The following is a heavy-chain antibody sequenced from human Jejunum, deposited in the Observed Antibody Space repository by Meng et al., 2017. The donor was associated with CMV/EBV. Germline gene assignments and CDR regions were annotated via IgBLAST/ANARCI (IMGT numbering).Heavy chain of an antibody. CDR2: ISGSSTYI. CDR3: ARAIDYGDPNWFDT. V-gene: IGHV3-21*01. D-gene: IGHD4-17*01. CDR1: GFTFTSYS. Sequence: SGFTFTSYSITWVRQAPGKGLEWLSYISGSSTYIYHADSVKGRFTISRDNAKNSVYLQMNGLRAEDAAVYYCARAIDYGDPNWFDTWGQGTLVTV. J-gene: IGHJ5*02.